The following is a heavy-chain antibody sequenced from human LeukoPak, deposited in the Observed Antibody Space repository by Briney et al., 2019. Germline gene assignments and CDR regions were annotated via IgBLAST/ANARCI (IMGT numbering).Heavy chain of an antibody. CDR1: GGTFSSHA. J-gene: IGHJ5*02. D-gene: IGHD5-18*01. CDR3: AGGRGYSYGPKEP. CDR2: IIPIFGTA. Sequence: SVNVSCKASGGTFSSHAISWVRQAPGQGLEWMGGIIPIFGTANYAQKFQGRVTITADESTSTAYMELSSLRSEDTAVYYCAGGRGYSYGPKEPWGQGTLVTVSS. V-gene: IGHV1-69*13.